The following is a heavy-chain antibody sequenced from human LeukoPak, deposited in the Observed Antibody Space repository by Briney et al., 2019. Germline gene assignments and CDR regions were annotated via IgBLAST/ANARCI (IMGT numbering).Heavy chain of an antibody. CDR2: IGIGGDYT. CDR3: AKLHSATITADFDH. Sequence: GGSLRLSCAASGFTFSGSAMSWVRQAPGKGLEWVSGIGIGGDYTHYADSVKGRFTISRDNSKNTLSLQMSNLRAEDTAIYYCAKLHSATITADFDHWGQGTLVTVSS. J-gene: IGHJ4*02. D-gene: IGHD1-14*01. CDR1: GFTFSGSA. V-gene: IGHV3-23*01.